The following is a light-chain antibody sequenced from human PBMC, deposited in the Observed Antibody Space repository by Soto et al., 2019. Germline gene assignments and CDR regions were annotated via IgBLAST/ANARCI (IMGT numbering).Light chain of an antibody. Sequence: QSALTQPPSASGSPGQSVAISCTGTSRDVGGYNYVSWYQQHPGKAPKLMIYEVNKRPSGVPDRFSGSKSGNTASLTVSGLQAEDEADYYCSSYAGSSNVFGTGTKV. CDR2: EVN. CDR3: SSYAGSSNV. CDR1: SRDVGGYNY. V-gene: IGLV2-8*01. J-gene: IGLJ1*01.